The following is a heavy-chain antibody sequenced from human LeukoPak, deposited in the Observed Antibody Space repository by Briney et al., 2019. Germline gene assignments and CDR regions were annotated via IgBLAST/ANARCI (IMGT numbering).Heavy chain of an antibody. CDR3: ARKGPATIADY. CDR1: GGFISSGNW. J-gene: IGHJ4*02. CDR2: IHHSVGT. V-gene: IGHV4-4*02. Sequence: SGTLSLTCAVSGGFISSGNWWGWFRQPPGKGLERIGEIHHSVGTNYNPSLKSRVAISMDKSKNQFSLDVTSVTAADTAMYYCARKGPATIADYWGRGTLVTVSS. D-gene: IGHD4-11*01.